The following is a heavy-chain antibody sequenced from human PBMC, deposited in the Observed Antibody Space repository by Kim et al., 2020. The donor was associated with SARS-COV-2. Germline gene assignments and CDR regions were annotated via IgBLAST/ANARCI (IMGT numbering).Heavy chain of an antibody. J-gene: IGHJ6*02. Sequence: SETLSLTCTVSGGSISSSSYYWGWIRQPPGKGLEWIGSIYYSGSTYYNPSLKSRVTISVDTSKNQFSLKLSSVTAADTAVYYCARVIVVVPAAMYYYYGMDVWGRETTDTVSS. CDR1: GGSISSSSYY. D-gene: IGHD2-2*01. CDR2: IYYSGST. CDR3: ARVIVVVPAAMYYYYGMDV. V-gene: IGHV4-39*07.